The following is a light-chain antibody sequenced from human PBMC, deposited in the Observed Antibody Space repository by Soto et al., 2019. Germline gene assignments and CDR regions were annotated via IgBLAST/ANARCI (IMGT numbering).Light chain of an antibody. V-gene: IGKV3-20*01. CDR1: QGLSSSY. CDR3: QQYTSSRGT. CDR2: SGS. Sequence: EIVLTQSPGTLSLSPGDRATLSCRASQGLSSSYLAWYQQRPGQAPKLLIYSGSTRATGIPERFSGSGSETDFTLTINRLEPEDFAVYYCQQYTSSRGTFGQGTRVEIK. J-gene: IGKJ1*01.